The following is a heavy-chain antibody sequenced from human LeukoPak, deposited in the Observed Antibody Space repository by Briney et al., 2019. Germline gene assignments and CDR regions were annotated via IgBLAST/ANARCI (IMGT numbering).Heavy chain of an antibody. CDR3: ARVNCSSTSCYRDYYYYYGMDV. CDR2: ISSSSSYI. Sequence: PGGSLRLSCAASGFTFSSYSMNWVRQAPGKGLEWVSSISSSSSYIYYADSVKGRFTISRDNAKNSLYLQMNSLRAEDTAVYYCARVNCSSTSCYRDYYYYYGMDVWGQGTTVTVSS. CDR1: GFTFSSYS. V-gene: IGHV3-21*01. J-gene: IGHJ6*02. D-gene: IGHD2-2*02.